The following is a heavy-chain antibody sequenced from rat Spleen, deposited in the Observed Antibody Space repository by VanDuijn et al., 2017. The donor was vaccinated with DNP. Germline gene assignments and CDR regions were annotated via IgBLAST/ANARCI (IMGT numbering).Heavy chain of an antibody. CDR2: ISYSGST. D-gene: IGHD1-4*01. CDR3: ARYQDYPGANWFAY. Sequence: EVQLQESGPGLVKPSQSLSLTCSVTGYSITSNYWGWIRKFPGNKMEWIGHISYSGSTSYNPSLKSRISITRDTSKNQFFLQLNSVTTEDTATYYCARYQDYPGANWFAYWGQGTLVTVSS. CDR1: GYSITSNY. V-gene: IGHV3-1*01. J-gene: IGHJ3*01.